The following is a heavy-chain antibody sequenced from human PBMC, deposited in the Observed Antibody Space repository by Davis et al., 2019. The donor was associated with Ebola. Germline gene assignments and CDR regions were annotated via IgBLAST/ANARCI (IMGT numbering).Heavy chain of an antibody. Sequence: GESLKISCAASGFSFSSYWMHWVRQAPGKGLVWVSNIKSDGSTTNYADSVKGRFTISRDNAKNTLYLQMNNLRAGDTAVYYCVRLVGPNWGQGTLVAVSS. CDR1: GFSFSSYW. J-gene: IGHJ4*02. V-gene: IGHV3-74*01. CDR3: VRLVGPN. CDR2: IKSDGSTT.